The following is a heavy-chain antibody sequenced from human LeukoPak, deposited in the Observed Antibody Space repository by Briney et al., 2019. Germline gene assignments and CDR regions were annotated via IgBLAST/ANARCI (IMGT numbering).Heavy chain of an antibody. CDR3: ATWGSTGLGFDP. D-gene: IGHD6-13*01. J-gene: IGHJ5*02. CDR1: GGSISSSSYY. Sequence: SETLSLTCTVPGGSISSSSYYWGWIRQPPGKGLEWIGSIYYSGSTYYNPSLKSRVTISVDTSKNQFSLKLSSVTAADTAVYYCATWGSTGLGFDPWGQGTLVTVSS. CDR2: IYYSGST. V-gene: IGHV4-39*01.